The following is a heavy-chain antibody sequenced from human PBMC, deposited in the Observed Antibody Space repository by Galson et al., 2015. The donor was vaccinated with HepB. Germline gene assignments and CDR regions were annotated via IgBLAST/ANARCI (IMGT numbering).Heavy chain of an antibody. CDR1: GGSFSDYY. D-gene: IGHD6-13*01. J-gene: IGHJ3*02. CDR2: INHRGGT. Sequence: LTCAVYGGSFSDYYWSWIRQPPGKGLEWIGEINHRGGTNYNPSLKSRVTISVDKSKSQFSLKLSPVTAADTAVYFCAREIIAARGAFDIWGQGPMVTVSS. CDR3: AREIIAARGAFDI. V-gene: IGHV4-34*01.